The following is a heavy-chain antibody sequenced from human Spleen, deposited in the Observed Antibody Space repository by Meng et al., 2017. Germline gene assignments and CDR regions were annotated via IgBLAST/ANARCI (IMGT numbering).Heavy chain of an antibody. D-gene: IGHD4-17*01. J-gene: IGHJ4*02. CDR2: INPNSDGT. V-gene: IGHV1-2*06. CDR1: GYTFTGYY. CDR3: ARGDYGDYLVYDY. Sequence: QVQLVQSGAGVKKPGASVKVSCKASGYTFTGYYMHWVRQAPGQGLEWMGRINPNSDGTNYAQKFQGRVTMTRDTSIRTAYIELSRLRSDDTAVYYCARGDYGDYLVYDYWGQGTLVTVSS.